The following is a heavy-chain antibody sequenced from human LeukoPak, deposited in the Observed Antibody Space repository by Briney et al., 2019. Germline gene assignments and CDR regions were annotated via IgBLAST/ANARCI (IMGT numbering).Heavy chain of an antibody. Sequence: GGSLRLSYAASGFTFSSCAMSWVRQAPGKGLEWVSAISGNGRTTYYAESVKGRFTISRDNSKNTLYLQMNSLRAEDTAVYYCAKEGYSSSWNADFDYWGQGTLVTVSS. CDR2: ISGNGRTT. CDR3: AKEGYSSSWNADFDY. D-gene: IGHD6-13*01. V-gene: IGHV3-23*01. J-gene: IGHJ4*02. CDR1: GFTFSSCA.